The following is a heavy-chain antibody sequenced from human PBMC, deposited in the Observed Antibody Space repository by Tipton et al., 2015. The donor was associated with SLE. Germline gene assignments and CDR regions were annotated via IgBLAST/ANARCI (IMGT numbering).Heavy chain of an antibody. CDR1: GYSISSGYY. V-gene: IGHV4-38-2*01. J-gene: IGHJ4*02. CDR3: ARGGYV. Sequence: TLSLTCAVSGYSISSGYYWGWIRQPPGKGLEWIGEINHSGSTNYNPSLKSRVTISVDTSKNQFSLKLSSVTAADTAVYYCARGGYVWGQGTLVTVSS. D-gene: IGHD2-15*01. CDR2: INHSGST.